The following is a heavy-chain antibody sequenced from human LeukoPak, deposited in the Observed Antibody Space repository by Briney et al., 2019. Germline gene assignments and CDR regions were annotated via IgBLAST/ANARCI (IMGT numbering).Heavy chain of an antibody. CDR1: GFTFSSYW. V-gene: IGHV3-7*01. Sequence: PGGSLRLSCAASGFTFSSYWMSWVRQAPGKGLEWVANIKQDGSEEYYVDSVKGRFTVSRDNTKNSLYLQMNSLRVEDTAVYYCARNLLTLPSWGQGTLVTVSP. CDR2: IKQDGSEE. J-gene: IGHJ5*02. CDR3: ARNLLTLPS.